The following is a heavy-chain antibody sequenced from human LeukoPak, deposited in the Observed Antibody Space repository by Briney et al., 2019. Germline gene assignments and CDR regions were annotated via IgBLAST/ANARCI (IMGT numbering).Heavy chain of an antibody. D-gene: IGHD6-13*01. CDR3: ARVKGIAAAGGIGIFDS. J-gene: IGHJ4*02. CDR2: IKEDGSEK. Sequence: GGSLRLSCAASGFTFSSYAMSWVRQAPGKGLEWVANIKEDGSEKYYVDSVKGRFTISRDNAKNSLYLQMNSLRAEDTAVYYCARVKGIAAAGGIGIFDSWGQGTLVTVSS. CDR1: GFTFSSYA. V-gene: IGHV3-7*03.